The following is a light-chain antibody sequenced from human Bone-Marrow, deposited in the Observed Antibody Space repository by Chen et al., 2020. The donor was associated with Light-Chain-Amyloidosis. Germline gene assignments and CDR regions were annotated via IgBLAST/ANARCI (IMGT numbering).Light chain of an antibody. CDR1: QAISVY. CDR2: GAS. J-gene: IGKJ5*01. V-gene: IGKV1-9*01. Sequence: DIQLTQSPSFLSASVEDRVTITCRASQAISVYLAWYQQKPGKAPNLLIYGASTLQSGVPSRFSGSGSGTDFTLTISGLQPEDFATYYCQQLNSYPSITFGQGTRLEIK. CDR3: QQLNSYPSIT.